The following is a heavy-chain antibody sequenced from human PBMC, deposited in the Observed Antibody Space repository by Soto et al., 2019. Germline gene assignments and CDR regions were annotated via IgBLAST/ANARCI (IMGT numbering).Heavy chain of an antibody. V-gene: IGHV4-39*01. J-gene: IGHJ6*02. CDR2: VYFSGST. Sequence: QVQLQESGPGLVKPSETLSLTCAVSGASITSSNYFWGWIRQPPGKGLEWIGSVYFSGSTYYSPSLKSRVTKSQDTSKNQISLQRKSVTASDTAVYHCARLSSSQRWLQAYYHYYGMDIWGQGTTVTVSS. D-gene: IGHD5-12*01. CDR1: GASITSSNYF. CDR3: ARLSSSQRWLQAYYHYYGMDI.